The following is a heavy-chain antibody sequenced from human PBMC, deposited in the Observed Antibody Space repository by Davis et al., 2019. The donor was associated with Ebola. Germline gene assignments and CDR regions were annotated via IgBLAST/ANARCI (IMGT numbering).Heavy chain of an antibody. V-gene: IGHV4-39*07. D-gene: IGHD3-22*01. CDR1: GGSISSSSYY. J-gene: IGHJ4*02. Sequence: GSLRLSCTVSGGSISSSSYYWGWIRQPPGKGLEWIGSIYYSGSTYYNPSLKSRVTISVDTSKNQFSLKLSSVTAADTAVYYCARDRRYYYDSSGYYQTPYYFDYWGQGTLVTVSS. CDR2: IYYSGST. CDR3: ARDRRYYYDSSGYYQTPYYFDY.